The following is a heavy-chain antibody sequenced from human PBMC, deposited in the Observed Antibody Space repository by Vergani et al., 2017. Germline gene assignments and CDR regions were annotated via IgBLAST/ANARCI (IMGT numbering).Heavy chain of an antibody. CDR1: GFTFSSYA. CDR2: VSGSSATP. J-gene: IGHJ3*02. Sequence: EVQLLESGGGLVQPGGSLRLSCAASGFTFSSYAMSWVRQAPGKGLEWVSSVSGSSATPYYADSVKGRFIISRDNSKNTLHLQMNSLRADDTAVYYCAKVGRSEVAGTFGAFDIWGQGTMVTVSS. CDR3: AKVGRSEVAGTFGAFDI. D-gene: IGHD6-19*01. V-gene: IGHV3-23*01.